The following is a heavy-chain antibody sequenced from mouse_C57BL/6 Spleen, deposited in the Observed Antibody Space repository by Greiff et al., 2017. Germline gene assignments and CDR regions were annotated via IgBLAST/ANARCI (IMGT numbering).Heavy chain of an antibody. D-gene: IGHD1-1*01. CDR2: INPSTGGT. CDR1: GYSFTGYY. V-gene: IGHV1-42*01. CDR3: ARERDYYGSSYEGYFDV. Sequence: EVQLQQSGPELVKPGASVKISCKASGYSFTGYYMNWVKQSPEKSLEWIGEINPSTGGTTYNQKFKAKATLTVDKSSSTAYMQLKSLTSEDSAVYYCARERDYYGSSYEGYFDVWGTGTTVTVSS. J-gene: IGHJ1*03.